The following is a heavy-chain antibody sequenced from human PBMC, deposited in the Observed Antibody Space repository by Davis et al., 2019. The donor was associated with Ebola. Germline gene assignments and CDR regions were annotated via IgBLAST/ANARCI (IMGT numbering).Heavy chain of an antibody. CDR1: GITFRNLW. V-gene: IGHV3-7*03. Sequence: PGGSLRLSCEASGITFRNLWMSWVRQAPGKGLEWVALIDEDGTYTFHADSVKGRFSISRDNAENSLYLQMNSLETEDTGVYYCTTHESGGHWDDAFDVWGQGTVVTVSS. CDR2: IDEDGTYT. CDR3: TTHESGGHWDDAFDV. D-gene: IGHD3-16*01. J-gene: IGHJ3*01.